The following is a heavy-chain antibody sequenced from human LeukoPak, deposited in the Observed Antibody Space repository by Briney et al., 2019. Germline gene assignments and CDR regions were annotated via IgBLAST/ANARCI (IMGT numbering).Heavy chain of an antibody. V-gene: IGHV4-39*07. D-gene: IGHD1-26*01. CDR3: ARDLVKEKPSGGFYYYGMDV. J-gene: IGHJ6*02. Sequence: PSETLSLTCTVSGGSISSSSYYWGWIRQPPGKGLEWIGSIYYSGSTNFNPSLKSRVTISGDTSKNQFSLKVISVTAADTAVYYCARDLVKEKPSGGFYYYGMDVWGQGTTVTVSS. CDR1: GGSISSSSYY. CDR2: IYYSGST.